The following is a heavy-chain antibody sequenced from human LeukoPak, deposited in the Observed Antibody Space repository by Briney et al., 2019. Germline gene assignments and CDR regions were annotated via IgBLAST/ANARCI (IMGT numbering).Heavy chain of an antibody. CDR3: ARRSGYSYGPLAY. CDR2: SYPGDSDT. D-gene: IGHD5-18*01. J-gene: IGHJ4*02. V-gene: IGHV5-51*01. CDR1: GYSFTSYW. Sequence: GESLQISCKGSGYSFTSYWIGWVRQMPGKGLEWMGISYPGDSDTRYSPSFQGQVTISADKSISTAYPQWSSLKPSDPALYPCARRSGYSYGPLAYWGQGPLVTVSS.